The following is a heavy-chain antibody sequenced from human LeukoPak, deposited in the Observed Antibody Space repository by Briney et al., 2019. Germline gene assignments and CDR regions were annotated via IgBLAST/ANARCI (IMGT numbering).Heavy chain of an antibody. J-gene: IGHJ4*02. Sequence: GGSLRLSCAASALTFSSYAMSWVRQAPGKGLEWVSAISGSGGITYYTDSVKGRLTISRDNSKNTLYLQMNSLRAEDTAVYYCAKARLSSVVITNFDYWGQGTLVTVSS. CDR2: ISGSGGIT. V-gene: IGHV3-23*01. CDR3: AKARLSSVVITNFDY. CDR1: ALTFSSYA. D-gene: IGHD3-22*01.